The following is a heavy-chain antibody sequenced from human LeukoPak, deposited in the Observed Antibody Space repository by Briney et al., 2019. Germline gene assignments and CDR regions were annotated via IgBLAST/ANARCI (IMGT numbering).Heavy chain of an antibody. Sequence: GGSLRLSCAASGFTFSSYEMNWVRQAPGKGLEWVSYISSSGTTIYYADSVKGRFTISRDNAKNSLFLQVNSLRAEDTAVYYCARSSGIYHFDYWGQGTLVTVSS. CDR2: ISSSGTTI. CDR3: ARSSGIYHFDY. V-gene: IGHV3-48*03. CDR1: GFTFSSYE. J-gene: IGHJ4*02. D-gene: IGHD1-26*01.